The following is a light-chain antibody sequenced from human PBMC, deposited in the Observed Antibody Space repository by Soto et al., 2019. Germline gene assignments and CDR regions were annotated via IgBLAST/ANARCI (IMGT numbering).Light chain of an antibody. CDR2: DAS. J-gene: IGKJ5*01. CDR3: QHYDSLPIT. CDR1: PAISTF. Sequence: IQMTPSPSSLSASVGDRVTITCQASPAISTFLTWYQQKPGKAPKILIYDASKLETGVPSRFSASGSGTDFTFTISSLQPEDFATYYCQHYDSLPITFGQGTRLEIK. V-gene: IGKV1-33*01.